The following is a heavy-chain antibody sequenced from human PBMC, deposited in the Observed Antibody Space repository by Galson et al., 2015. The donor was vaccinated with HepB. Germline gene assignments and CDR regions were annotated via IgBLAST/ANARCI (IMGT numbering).Heavy chain of an antibody. CDR2: IKRDASEK. V-gene: IGHV3-7*01. J-gene: IGHJ4*02. Sequence: SLRLSCAASGFTFGDHWMSWVRQAPGKGLEWVANIKRDASEKHYVDSVKGRFTISRDNAKNSLYLQMDSLRADDTGVYYCARVSTNGGTSWRFDYWGQGTLVTVSS. CDR1: GFTFGDHW. D-gene: IGHD3-3*02. CDR3: ARVSTNGGTSWRFDY.